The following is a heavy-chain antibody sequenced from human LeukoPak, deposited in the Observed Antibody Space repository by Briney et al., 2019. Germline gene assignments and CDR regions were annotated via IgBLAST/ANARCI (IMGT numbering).Heavy chain of an antibody. CDR3: ATENPFNYDSSGYYGY. CDR2: FDPEDGET. D-gene: IGHD3-22*01. V-gene: IGHV1-24*01. J-gene: IGHJ4*02. Sequence: ASVKVSCKVSGYTLTELSMHWVRQAPGKGLEWMGGFDPEDGETIYAQKFQGRVTMTENTSTDTAYMELSSLRSEDTAVYYGATENPFNYDSSGYYGYWGQGTLVTVSS. CDR1: GYTLTELS.